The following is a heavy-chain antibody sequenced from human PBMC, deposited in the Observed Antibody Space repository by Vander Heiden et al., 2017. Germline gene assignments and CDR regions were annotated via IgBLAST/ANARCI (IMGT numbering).Heavy chain of an antibody. J-gene: IGHJ4*02. CDR2: IKEDGSEK. V-gene: IGHV3-7*01. Sequence: EVQLVESGGGLVQPGGSLRLSCAAYGFTFSRSWMSWVRQAPGKGLEWVASIKEDGSEKYYVDSVKGRFTISRDNAKNSLYLQMNSLRVEDTAVYYCARGGGWDHDYWGQGTLVTVSS. CDR3: ARGGGWDHDY. CDR1: GFTFSRSW. D-gene: IGHD6-19*01.